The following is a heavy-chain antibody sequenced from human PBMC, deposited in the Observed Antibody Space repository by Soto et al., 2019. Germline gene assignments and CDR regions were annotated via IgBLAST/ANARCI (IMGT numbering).Heavy chain of an antibody. CDR3: ARARKVYSSRGYGMDV. J-gene: IGHJ6*02. V-gene: IGHV1-69*13. Sequence: SVKVSCKASGGTFSSYAISWVRQAPGQGLEWMGGIIPIFGTANYAQKFQGRVTITADESTSTAYMELSSLRSEDTAVYYCARARKVYSSRGYGMDVWGQGTTVTVSS. D-gene: IGHD6-13*01. CDR1: GGTFSSYA. CDR2: IIPIFGTA.